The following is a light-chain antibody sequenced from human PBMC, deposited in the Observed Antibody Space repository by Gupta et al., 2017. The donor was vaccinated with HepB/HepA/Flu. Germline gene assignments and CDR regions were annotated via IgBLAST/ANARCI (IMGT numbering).Light chain of an antibody. Sequence: DIVLPQSPATLSFSPVERATLSCSASHSVSSYLACYPHKPGQAPRLLIYDASNRATGIPARFSGSGSGTDLTLTIRSLEPEDCAVYYCQQRSKWPWTFGQGTKVEIK. V-gene: IGKV3-11*01. CDR2: DAS. CDR3: QQRSKWPWT. CDR1: HSVSSY. J-gene: IGKJ1*01.